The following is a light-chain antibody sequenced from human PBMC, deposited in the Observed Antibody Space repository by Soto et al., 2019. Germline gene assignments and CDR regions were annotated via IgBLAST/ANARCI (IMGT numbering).Light chain of an antibody. V-gene: IGKV1-39*01. Sequence: DIQMTQSPSSLSASVGDRVTITCRASQSIRNYLNWYQQKPGKAPKLLIYAASSVQSGVPSRFSGSGSGTDFTLTISRLQPEDFATYYCQQSYSTPPEYTFGQGTKLEIK. CDR1: QSIRNY. CDR3: QQSYSTPPEYT. J-gene: IGKJ2*01. CDR2: AAS.